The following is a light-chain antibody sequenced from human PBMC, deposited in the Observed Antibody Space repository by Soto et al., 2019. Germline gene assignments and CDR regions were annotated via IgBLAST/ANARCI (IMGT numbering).Light chain of an antibody. CDR1: QSVSSN. Sequence: EIVMTQSPATLSVSPGERATLSCRASQSVSSNLAWYQQKPGQAPRLLIHGASTRATGIPARFSGSGSGTKFTLTISSLQSEDFAVYYCKLNNNWTPITFGQGTRLEIK. J-gene: IGKJ5*01. CDR3: KLNNNWTPIT. V-gene: IGKV3-15*01. CDR2: GAS.